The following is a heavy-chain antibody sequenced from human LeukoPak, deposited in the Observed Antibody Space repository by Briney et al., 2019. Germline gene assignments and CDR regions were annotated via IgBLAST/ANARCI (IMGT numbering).Heavy chain of an antibody. CDR1: EFTFSSHG. CDR3: ARDSPNYSKGAIDI. CDR2: VSTDGTST. J-gene: IGHJ3*02. V-gene: IGHV3-74*01. Sequence: PGGSLRLSCAASEFTFSSHGMHWVRQAPGKGLVWVAHVSTDGTSTSSVDSVKGRFIISRDNAKNTLYLQMNSLRAEDTAVYYCARDSPNYSKGAIDIWGQGTMVTVSS. D-gene: IGHD1-7*01.